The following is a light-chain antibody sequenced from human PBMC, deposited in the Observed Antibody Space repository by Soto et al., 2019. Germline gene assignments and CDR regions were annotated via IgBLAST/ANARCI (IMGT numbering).Light chain of an antibody. J-gene: IGKJ1*01. Sequence: DVVMTQSPLSLPVTLGQPASISCRSSQSIVYSDGNAYLSWFQQRPGQPPRRLIYRTYNRDSGVPERFSGSGSGTYFTLTISRVEAEDVGVYYCMQGTVWPPTFGRGTKVEI. V-gene: IGKV2-30*01. CDR2: RTY. CDR3: MQGTVWPPT. CDR1: QSIVYSDGNAY.